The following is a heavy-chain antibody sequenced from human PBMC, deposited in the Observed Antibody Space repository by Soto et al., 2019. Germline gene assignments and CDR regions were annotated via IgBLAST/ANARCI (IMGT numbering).Heavy chain of an antibody. J-gene: IGHJ1*01. CDR1: GFTVSSDG. Sequence: QVQLVESGGGVVQPGRSLRLSCAASGFTVSSDGMHWVRQAPGKGLEWVAVIWYDGSNKYYADYVKGRFTISRDNSKNTLYVERNSLRAADPAVYYCARDRYGSGWSYLQHWGQGTLVRVSS. D-gene: IGHD6-19*01. CDR2: IWYDGSNK. CDR3: ARDRYGSGWSYLQH. V-gene: IGHV3-33*01.